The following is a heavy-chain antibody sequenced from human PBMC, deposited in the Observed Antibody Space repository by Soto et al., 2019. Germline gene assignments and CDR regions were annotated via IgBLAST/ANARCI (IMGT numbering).Heavy chain of an antibody. CDR3: TMDV. V-gene: IGHV3-15*07. J-gene: IGHJ6*02. CDR1: GFSFSDAW. CDR2: IKSKTDGETT. Sequence: EVQLVASGGGLVKPGGSLSLSCAASGFSFSDAWMNWVRQAPGKGLEWVGHIKSKTDGETTDYAAPVKGRFTISRDDSKNTLYLQMNNLKAEDTAVYYCTMDVWGQGTTVTVSS.